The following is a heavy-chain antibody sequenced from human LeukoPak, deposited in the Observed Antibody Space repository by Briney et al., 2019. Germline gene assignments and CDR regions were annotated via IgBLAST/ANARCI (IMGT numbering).Heavy chain of an antibody. CDR1: GFTFSSYS. Sequence: PGGSLRLSCAASGFTFSSYSMNWVRQAPGQGLEWVSYISSSSSTIYYADSVKGRFTISRDNAKNSLYLQMNSLRAEDTAVYYCARDEGVLWFGELEFDPWGQGTLVTVSS. J-gene: IGHJ5*02. CDR2: ISSSSSTI. V-gene: IGHV3-48*04. D-gene: IGHD3-10*01. CDR3: ARDEGVLWFGELEFDP.